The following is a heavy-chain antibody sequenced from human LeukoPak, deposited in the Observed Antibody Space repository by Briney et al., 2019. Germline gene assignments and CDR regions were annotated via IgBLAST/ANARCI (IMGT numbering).Heavy chain of an antibody. D-gene: IGHD6-19*01. Sequence: GGSLRLSCAASGFTFDDYAMHWVRQAPGKGLEWVAVIWYDGSNKYYADSVKGRFTISRDNSKNTLYLQMNSLRAEDTAVYYCARDGAPIAVAGTFDYWGQGTLVTVSS. CDR1: GFTFDDYA. CDR2: IWYDGSNK. V-gene: IGHV3-33*08. CDR3: ARDGAPIAVAGTFDY. J-gene: IGHJ4*02.